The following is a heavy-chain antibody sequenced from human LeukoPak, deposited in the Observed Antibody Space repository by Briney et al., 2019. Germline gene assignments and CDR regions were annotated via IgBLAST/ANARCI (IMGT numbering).Heavy chain of an antibody. J-gene: IGHJ4*02. CDR1: GFTFSSYE. Sequence: GGSLRLSCAASGFTFSSYEMNWVRQAPGKGLEWVSYISSCGSTIYYADSVKGRFTISRDNAKNSLYLQMNSLRAEDTAVYYCAREGHGYYGSGSYYFDYWGQGTLVTVSS. CDR3: AREGHGYYGSGSYYFDY. CDR2: ISSCGSTI. V-gene: IGHV3-48*03. D-gene: IGHD3-10*01.